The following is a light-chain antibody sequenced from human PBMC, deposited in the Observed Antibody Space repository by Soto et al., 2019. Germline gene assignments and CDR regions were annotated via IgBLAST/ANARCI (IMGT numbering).Light chain of an antibody. CDR1: QSLSSNY. CDR3: QQYDRSPWM. Sequence: IVLTQSPGTLSLSPGERATLSCRASQSLSSNYLAWYQQKSRQAPRLLIYDAVTSDSGIPDRFSGRGSGKDFTLTISRLELEDSAVYYCQQYDRSPWMFGQGTKVEIK. CDR2: DAV. V-gene: IGKV3-20*01. J-gene: IGKJ1*01.